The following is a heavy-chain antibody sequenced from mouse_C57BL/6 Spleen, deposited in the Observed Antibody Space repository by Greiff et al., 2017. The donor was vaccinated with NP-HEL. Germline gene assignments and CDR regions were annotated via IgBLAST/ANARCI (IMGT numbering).Heavy chain of an antibody. CDR2: IYPGAGDT. D-gene: IGHD1-1*01. CDR1: GYAFSSYW. Sequence: VQLQESGAELVKPGASVKISCKASGYAFSSYWMNWVKQRPGKGLEWIGQIYPGAGDTNYNGKFKGKATLTADKSSSTDYMQLSSLTSEDSAVYFCARPYYYGSSPYYFDDWGQGTTLTVSS. CDR3: ARPYYYGSSPYYFDD. J-gene: IGHJ2*01. V-gene: IGHV1-80*01.